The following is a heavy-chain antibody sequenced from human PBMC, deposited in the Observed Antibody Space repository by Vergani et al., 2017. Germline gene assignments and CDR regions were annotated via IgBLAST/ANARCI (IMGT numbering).Heavy chain of an antibody. V-gene: IGHV3-21*01. J-gene: IGHJ4*02. D-gene: IGHD5-18*01. CDR2: ITRGSKSI. CDR3: ARTRSPIAMIRQFEQ. Sequence: EVQLVESGGGVVKPGGSLTISCATSGFDFTNSAMSWIRQAPGRGLQWVSSITRGSKSIYYADSVKGRFTITRDDVKKSLLLRMNNLKVDDTAIYYCARTRSPIAMIRQFEQWGQGTLVTVSP. CDR1: GFDFTNSA.